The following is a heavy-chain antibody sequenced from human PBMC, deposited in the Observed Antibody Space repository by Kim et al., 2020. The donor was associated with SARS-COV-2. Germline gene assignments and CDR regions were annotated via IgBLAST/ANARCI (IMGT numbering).Heavy chain of an antibody. CDR3: ARDPGIAAAEGLFDP. CDR2: IYYSGST. V-gene: IGHV4-39*07. CDR1: GGSISSSSYY. Sequence: SETLSLTCTVSGGSISSSSYYWGWIRQPPGKGLEWIGSIYYSGSTYYNPSLKSRVTISVDTSKNQFSLKLSSVTAADTAVYYCARDPGIAAAEGLFDPWGQGTLVTVSS. J-gene: IGHJ5*02. D-gene: IGHD6-13*01.